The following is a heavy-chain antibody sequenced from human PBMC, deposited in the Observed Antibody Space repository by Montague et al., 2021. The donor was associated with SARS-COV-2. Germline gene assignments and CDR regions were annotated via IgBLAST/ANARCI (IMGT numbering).Heavy chain of an antibody. Sequence: SETLSLTCAVYSGSFFYYYWTWIRQPPGKGLEWIGEINHTGSATYNPSLKSRVTLSVDTSKNQFSLKLQSVTAADTAVYYCARGQVTIFGMLIFIPAAGHLDGWGQGTSVTVSS. CDR1: SGSFFYYY. CDR2: INHTGSA. CDR3: ARGQVTIFGMLIFIPAAGHLDG. V-gene: IGHV4-34*01. D-gene: IGHD3-3*01. J-gene: IGHJ3*01.